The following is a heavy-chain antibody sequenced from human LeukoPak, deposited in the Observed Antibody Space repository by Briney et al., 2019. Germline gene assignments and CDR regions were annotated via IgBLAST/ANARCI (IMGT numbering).Heavy chain of an antibody. CDR3: ARGKLCTNGVCYTFAAFDI. V-gene: IGHV3-66*01. CDR2: IYSGGST. J-gene: IGHJ3*02. D-gene: IGHD2-8*01. CDR1: GFTVSSNY. Sequence: PGGSLRLSCAASGFTVSSNYMSWVRQAPGKGLEWVSVIYSGGSTYYADSVKGRFTISRDNSKNTLYLQMSSLRAEDTAVYYCARGKLCTNGVCYTFAAFDIWGQGTMVTVSS.